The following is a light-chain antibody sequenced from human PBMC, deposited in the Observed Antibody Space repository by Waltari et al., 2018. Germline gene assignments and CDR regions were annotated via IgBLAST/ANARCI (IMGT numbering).Light chain of an antibody. J-gene: IGLJ2*01. CDR3: AAWDDSLNGVV. Sequence: QSVLAQPPSASGTPGQRVTISCSGSISNIGSNTVNWYQHLPGTAPKLLIYINNQRPSGVPDRVSGSRAGTSAALAISGLQSEDESDYYCAAWDDSLNGVVFGGGTKLTVL. V-gene: IGLV1-44*01. CDR1: ISNIGSNT. CDR2: INN.